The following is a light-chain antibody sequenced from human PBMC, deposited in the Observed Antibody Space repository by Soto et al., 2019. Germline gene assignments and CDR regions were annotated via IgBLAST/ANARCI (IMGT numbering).Light chain of an antibody. V-gene: IGKV2-30*01. CDR2: KVS. CDR1: QSLAYSDGNTY. CDR3: LHGTHWPPST. Sequence: DVVMTQSPLSLPVTLGQPASISCRSSQSLAYSDGNTYLNWFQQRPGQSPRRLIYKVSNRDSGVPDRFSGSGSGADFTLNISRVEAEDVGVYCGLHGTHWPPSTFGQGTKLEIK. J-gene: IGKJ2*01.